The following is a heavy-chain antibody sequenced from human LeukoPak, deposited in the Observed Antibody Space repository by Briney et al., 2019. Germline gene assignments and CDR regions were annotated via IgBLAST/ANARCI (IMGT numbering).Heavy chain of an antibody. Sequence: PGGSLRLSCAASGFTFSSFEMVWVRQAPGKGLEWISYISTGGASTYYADSVKGRFTVSRDNVKNSMSLRMDTLRVQDTAVYYCARERGYNYGYSGYYDHWGQGVLVTVSS. D-gene: IGHD5-18*01. V-gene: IGHV3-48*03. CDR1: GFTFSSFE. CDR3: ARERGYNYGYSGYYDH. CDR2: ISTGGAST. J-gene: IGHJ4*02.